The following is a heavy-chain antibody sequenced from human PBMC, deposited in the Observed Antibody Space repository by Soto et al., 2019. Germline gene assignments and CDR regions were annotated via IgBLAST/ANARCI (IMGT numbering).Heavy chain of an antibody. CDR2: IYDSGNT. J-gene: IGHJ6*02. CDR3: ARGGGKYYYESSGRSNHAMDV. CDR1: GGPIRSYC. Sequence: SETLSLTCTVSGGPIRSYCWSWIRQPPGKGLEWIGYIYDSGNTDYNPSLKSRVTISVDTSKNQFSLKLSSVTTADTAVYYCARGGGKYYYESSGRSNHAMDVWGQGTTVTVSS. D-gene: IGHD3-22*01. V-gene: IGHV4-59*01.